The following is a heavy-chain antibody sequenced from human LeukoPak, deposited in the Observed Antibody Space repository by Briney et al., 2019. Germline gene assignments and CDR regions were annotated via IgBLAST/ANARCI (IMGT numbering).Heavy chain of an antibody. CDR1: GGSFSGYY. J-gene: IGHJ6*03. Sequence: SETLSLTCAVYGGSFSGYYWSWIRQPPGKGLEWIGEINHSGSTNYNPSLKSRVTISVDTSKNQFSLKLSSVTAADTAVYYCARVRRIAVAHYYYYYMDVWGKGTTVTVSS. D-gene: IGHD6-19*01. CDR3: ARVRRIAVAHYYYYYMDV. V-gene: IGHV4-34*01. CDR2: INHSGST.